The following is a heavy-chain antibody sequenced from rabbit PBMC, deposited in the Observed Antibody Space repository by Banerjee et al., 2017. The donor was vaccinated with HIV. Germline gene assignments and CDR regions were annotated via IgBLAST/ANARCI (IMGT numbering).Heavy chain of an antibody. CDR2: INTGSSGST. Sequence: QSLEESGGDLVKPGASLTLTCTASGFSFSSNYWICWVRQAPGKGLEWIGCINTGSSGSTYYASWAKGRFTITRSTSPNTVTLQLNSLTAADTATYFCARDLSSSGWSDFALWGPGTLVTVS. J-gene: IGHJ4*01. CDR1: GFSFSSNYW. CDR3: ARDLSSSGWSDFAL. V-gene: IGHV1S40*01. D-gene: IGHD4-1*01.